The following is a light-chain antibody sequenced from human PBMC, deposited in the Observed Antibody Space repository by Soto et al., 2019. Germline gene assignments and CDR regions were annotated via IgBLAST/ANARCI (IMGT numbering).Light chain of an antibody. Sequence: EIVLTQAPATLSLPQGERATLSCSASQSVSSYLAWYQQKPGQAPRLLIYDASNRATGIPARFSGSGSGTDFTLTISSLEPEDFAVYYCQERSNWPTFRQGTRLEIK. V-gene: IGKV3-11*01. CDR2: DAS. J-gene: IGKJ5*01. CDR3: QERSNWPT. CDR1: QSVSSY.